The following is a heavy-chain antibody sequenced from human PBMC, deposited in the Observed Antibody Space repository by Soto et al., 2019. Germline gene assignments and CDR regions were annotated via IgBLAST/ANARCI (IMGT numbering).Heavy chain of an antibody. CDR3: ARRGYGSRWPNVYMDV. Sequence: EAQLVESGGGLVQPGGSLRLSCAASGFTFSNYEMHWVRQAPGKGLKYVSGISNNGAHTDYAKSVKGRFTISRDNSEHTLYLQIDSLRAEDMAIYYCARRGYGSRWPNVYMDVWGKGTTVTVSS. CDR2: ISNNGAHT. V-gene: IGHV3-64*01. CDR1: GFTFSNYE. D-gene: IGHD6-13*01. J-gene: IGHJ6*03.